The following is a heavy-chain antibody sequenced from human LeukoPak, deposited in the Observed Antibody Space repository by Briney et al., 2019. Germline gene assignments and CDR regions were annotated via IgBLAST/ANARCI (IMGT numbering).Heavy chain of an antibody. Sequence: PGESLRLSCAASGHNFNSYMGWVRQAPEDGLEWVAIINRDETDIYYVDSVKGRFAISRDNAKSSLFLERNSLRVEDTGVYYCARGDGRGRSDGATWGPGTLVTVSA. D-gene: IGHD6-19*01. V-gene: IGHV3-7*01. CDR1: GHNFNSY. J-gene: IGHJ1*01. CDR2: INRDETDI. CDR3: ARGDGRGRSDGAT.